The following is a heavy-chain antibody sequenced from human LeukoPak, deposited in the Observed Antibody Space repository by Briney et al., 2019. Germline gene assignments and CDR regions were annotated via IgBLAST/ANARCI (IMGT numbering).Heavy chain of an antibody. J-gene: IGHJ4*02. CDR1: GYTLTELS. CDR2: FDPEDGET. V-gene: IGHV1-24*01. CDR3: ATILGATRYYFDY. Sequence: ASVKVSFKVSGYTLTELSMHWVRQAPGKGLEWMGGFDPEDGETIYAQKFQGRVTMTEDTSTDTAYMELSSLRSEDTAVYYCATILGATRYYFDYWGQGTLVTVSS. D-gene: IGHD1-26*01.